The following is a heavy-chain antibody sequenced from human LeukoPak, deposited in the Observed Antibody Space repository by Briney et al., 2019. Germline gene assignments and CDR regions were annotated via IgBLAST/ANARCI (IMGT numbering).Heavy chain of an antibody. CDR3: APERPDYSSYDYMDV. Sequence: PFETLSRTFAVHCGFFSGYHCRWIRHPPAKGLDWLRDINHCGSTNYNPSLRFPVSISVATSKHHFSLKLSYVTAADTSVYYCAPERPDYSSYDYMDVWGKGTAVTVSS. CDR1: CGFFSGYH. V-gene: IGHV4-34*01. J-gene: IGHJ6*03. CDR2: INHCGST.